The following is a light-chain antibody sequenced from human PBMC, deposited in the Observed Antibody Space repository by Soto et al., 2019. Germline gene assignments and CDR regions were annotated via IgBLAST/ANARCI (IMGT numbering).Light chain of an antibody. V-gene: IGKV3-20*01. CDR1: QSVSNTF. Sequence: EIVLTQSPGTLSLSPGERATLSCRASQSVSNTFLAWYQHKPGQAPRLLIYGASRRATGIPDRFTGGGSGTDFTLTIHGLEPEDFAVYYCQQYGSSPTTFGPGTKVDI. J-gene: IGKJ3*01. CDR3: QQYGSSPTT. CDR2: GAS.